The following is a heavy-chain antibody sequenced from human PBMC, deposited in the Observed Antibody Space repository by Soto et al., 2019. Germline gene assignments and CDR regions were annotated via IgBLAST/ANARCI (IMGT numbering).Heavy chain of an antibody. D-gene: IGHD4-17*01. CDR3: ARIRGRVTAVTHFDY. J-gene: IGHJ4*02. CDR2: INHSGST. Sequence: QVQLQQWGAGLLKPSETLSLTCAVYGGSFSGYYWSWIRQPPGKGLEWIGEINHSGSTNYNPSLKSRVTISVDTSKNQFSLKLSSVTAADTAVYYCARIRGRVTAVTHFDYWGQGTLVTVSS. CDR1: GGSFSGYY. V-gene: IGHV4-34*01.